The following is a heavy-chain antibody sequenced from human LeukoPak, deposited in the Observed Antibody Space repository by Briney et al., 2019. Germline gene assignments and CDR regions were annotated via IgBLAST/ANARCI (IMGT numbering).Heavy chain of an antibody. CDR2: IYSGGST. D-gene: IGHD4-17*01. Sequence: GSLRLSCAASGFTVSSNYMSWVRQAPGKGLEWVSVIYSGGSTYYADSVKGRFTISRDNSKNTLYLQMNSLRAEDTAVYYCARSFTVRSGTDYWGQGTLVTVSS. CDR3: ARSFTVRSGTDY. J-gene: IGHJ4*02. V-gene: IGHV3-53*01. CDR1: GFTVSSNY.